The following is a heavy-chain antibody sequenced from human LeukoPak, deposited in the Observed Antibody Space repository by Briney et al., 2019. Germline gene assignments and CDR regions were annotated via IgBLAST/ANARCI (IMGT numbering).Heavy chain of an antibody. CDR2: ISSSGSTI. J-gene: IGHJ6*02. CDR3: ASLSYYDFWSGYWGEDYGMDV. Sequence: PGGSLRLSCAASGFTFSDYYMSWIRQAPGKGLEWVSYISSSGSTIYYADSVKGRFTISRDNAKNSLYLQMNSLRAEDTAVYYCASLSYYDFWSGYWGEDYGMDVWGQGTTVTVPS. CDR1: GFTFSDYY. D-gene: IGHD3-3*01. V-gene: IGHV3-11*01.